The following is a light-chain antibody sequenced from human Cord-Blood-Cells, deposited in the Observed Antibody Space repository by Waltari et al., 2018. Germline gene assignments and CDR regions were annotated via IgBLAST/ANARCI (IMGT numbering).Light chain of an antibody. CDR2: EGS. V-gene: IGLV2-23*01. Sequence: QYALTQPASVSGSPGQSITISCTGTSSGVGSYNLVSWYQQHPGKAPKLMIYEGSKRPSGVSNRFSGSKSGNTASLTISGLLAEDEADYYCCSYAGSSLVVFGGGTKLTVL. CDR1: SSGVGSYNL. CDR3: CSYAGSSLVV. J-gene: IGLJ2*01.